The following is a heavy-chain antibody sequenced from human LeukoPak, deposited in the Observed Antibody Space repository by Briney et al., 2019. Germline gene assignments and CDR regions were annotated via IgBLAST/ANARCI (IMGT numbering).Heavy chain of an antibody. CDR2: IIPIFGIA. Sequence: ASVKVSCKASGGTFSSYAISWVRQAPGQGLEWMGRIIPIFGIANYAQKFRGRVTITADKSTSTAYMELSSLRSEDTAVYYCARDQPHIVVVPAANWFDPWGQGTLVTVSS. V-gene: IGHV1-69*04. J-gene: IGHJ5*02. CDR3: ARDQPHIVVVPAANWFDP. CDR1: GGTFSSYA. D-gene: IGHD2-2*01.